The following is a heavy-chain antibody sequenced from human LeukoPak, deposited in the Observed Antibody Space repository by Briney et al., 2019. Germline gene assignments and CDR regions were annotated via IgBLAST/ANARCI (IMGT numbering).Heavy chain of an antibody. J-gene: IGHJ4*02. CDR3: ARDLEYSSSWYFDY. CDR1: GYTFTSYG. Sequence: AASVKVSCKASGYTFTSYGISWVRQAPGQGLEWMGWISAYNGNTNYAQKLQGRVTMTTDTSTSTAYMELRSLRSDDTAVYYCARDLEYSSSWYFDYWGQGTLVTVSS. V-gene: IGHV1-18*01. D-gene: IGHD6-13*01. CDR2: ISAYNGNT.